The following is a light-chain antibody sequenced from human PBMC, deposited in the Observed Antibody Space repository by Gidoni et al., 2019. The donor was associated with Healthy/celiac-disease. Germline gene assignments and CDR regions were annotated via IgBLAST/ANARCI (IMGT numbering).Light chain of an antibody. CDR2: DAS. Sequence: IVFTQSPATLSLSPGERATISCRASQSVSSYLAWYQQKPGQAPRLLIYDASNRATGIPARFSGSGSGTDFTLTISSLEPEDFAVYYCQQRSNWYSFGQGTKLEIK. CDR1: QSVSSY. CDR3: QQRSNWYS. V-gene: IGKV3-11*01. J-gene: IGKJ2*03.